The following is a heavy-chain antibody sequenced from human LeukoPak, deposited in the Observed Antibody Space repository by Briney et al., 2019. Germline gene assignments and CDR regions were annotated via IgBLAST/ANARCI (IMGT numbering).Heavy chain of an antibody. J-gene: IGHJ6*01. CDR1: GGTFSSYA. Sequence: SVKVSCKASGGTFSSYAISWVRQAPGQGLEWMGRIIPILGIANYAQKFQGRVTITADKSTSTAYMELSSLRSEDTAVYYCARELTGTTKYCMYVWGEGRTLTAAS. CDR2: IIPILGIA. D-gene: IGHD2/OR15-2a*01. CDR3: ARELTGTTKYCMYV. V-gene: IGHV1-69*04.